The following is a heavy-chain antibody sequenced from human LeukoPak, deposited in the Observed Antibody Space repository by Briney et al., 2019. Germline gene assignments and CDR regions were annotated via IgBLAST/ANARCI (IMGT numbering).Heavy chain of an antibody. CDR3: ARSIAGDYVEWFDP. CDR1: GYTFTSYG. V-gene: IGHV1-18*01. CDR2: ISAYNGNT. J-gene: IGHJ5*02. Sequence: ASVKVSCKASGYTFTSYGISWVRQAPGQGLEWMGWISAYNGNTNYAQKLQGRVTMTTDTSTCTAYMELRSLRSDDTAVYYCARSIAGDYVEWFDPWGQGTLVTVSS. D-gene: IGHD4-17*01.